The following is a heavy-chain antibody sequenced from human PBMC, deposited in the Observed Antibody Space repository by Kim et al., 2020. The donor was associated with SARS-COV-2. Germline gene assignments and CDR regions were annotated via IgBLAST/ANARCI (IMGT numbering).Heavy chain of an antibody. Sequence: GGSLRLSCAASGFTFSSYGMHWVRQAPGKGLEWVAVIWYDGSNKYYADSVKGRFTISRDNSKNTLYLQMNSLRAEDTAVYYCARDWGQLWSFINWGQGTLVTVSS. CDR3: ARDWGQLWSFIN. V-gene: IGHV3-33*01. CDR2: IWYDGSNK. J-gene: IGHJ4*02. D-gene: IGHD5-18*01. CDR1: GFTFSSYG.